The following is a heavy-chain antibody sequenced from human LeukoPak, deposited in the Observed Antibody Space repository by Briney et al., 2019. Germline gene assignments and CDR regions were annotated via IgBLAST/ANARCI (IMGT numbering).Heavy chain of an antibody. V-gene: IGHV3-7*01. Sequence: GGSLRLSCAASGFTFSSYWMSWVRQAPGKGLEWVANVKYDGSEKYYVDSVKGRFTISRDNAKNSLYLQMNSLRVEDTAVYYCAKTYYYDSRIDYWGQGTLVTVSS. CDR2: VKYDGSEK. CDR1: GFTFSSYW. D-gene: IGHD3-22*01. CDR3: AKTYYYDSRIDY. J-gene: IGHJ4*02.